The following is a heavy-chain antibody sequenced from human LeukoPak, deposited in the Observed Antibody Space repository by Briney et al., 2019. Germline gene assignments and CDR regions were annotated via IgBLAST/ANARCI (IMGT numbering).Heavy chain of an antibody. CDR1: GFTFDDYA. V-gene: IGHV3-9*01. D-gene: IGHD5-18*01. CDR3: AKGHGIQPYYYMDV. Sequence: PGRSLRLSCAGSGFTFDDYAMHWVRQAPGKGLEWVSGISWNSGSIGYADSVKGRFTISRDNTKNSLYLQMNSLRAEDTAVYYCAKGHGIQPYYYMDVWGKGTTVTVSS. J-gene: IGHJ6*03. CDR2: ISWNSGSI.